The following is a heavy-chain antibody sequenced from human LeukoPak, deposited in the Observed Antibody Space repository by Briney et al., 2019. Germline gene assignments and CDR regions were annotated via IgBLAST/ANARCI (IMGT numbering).Heavy chain of an antibody. CDR2: INWNGGST. Sequence: AGGSLRLSCAASGFTFDDYGMSWVRQAPGKGLEWVSGINWNGGSTGYADSVEGRFTISRDNAKNSLYLQMNSLRAEDTALYYCARYPTYYYGSSGYKEGSYFDYWGQGTLVTVSS. D-gene: IGHD3-22*01. CDR3: ARYPTYYYGSSGYKEGSYFDY. V-gene: IGHV3-20*04. J-gene: IGHJ4*02. CDR1: GFTFDDYG.